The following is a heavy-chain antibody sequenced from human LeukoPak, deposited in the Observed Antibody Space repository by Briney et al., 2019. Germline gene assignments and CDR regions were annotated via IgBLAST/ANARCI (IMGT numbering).Heavy chain of an antibody. V-gene: IGHV4-38-2*02. Sequence: SETLSLTCTVSGYSISSGYYWGWIRQPPGKGLEWIGSIYHGGRTSYNPSLESRVTISVDTSKNQFSLKLSSVTAADTAVYYCARDITMVRGVALGAFDIWGQGTMVTVSS. D-gene: IGHD3-10*01. J-gene: IGHJ3*02. CDR1: GYSISSGYY. CDR2: IYHGGRT. CDR3: ARDITMVRGVALGAFDI.